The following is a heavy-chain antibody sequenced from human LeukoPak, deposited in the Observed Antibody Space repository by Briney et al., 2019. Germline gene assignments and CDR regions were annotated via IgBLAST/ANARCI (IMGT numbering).Heavy chain of an antibody. J-gene: IGHJ5*02. CDR1: GGTSSSYA. CDR2: IIPIFGTA. CDR3: ARDLLQEVVVVPAAILGWFDP. V-gene: IGHV1-69*01. Sequence: ASVKVSCKASGGTSSSYAISWVRQAPGQGLEWMGGIIPIFGTANYAQKFQGRVTITADESTSTAYMELSSLRSEDTAVYYCARDLLQEVVVVPAAILGWFDPWGQGTLVTVSS. D-gene: IGHD2-2*02.